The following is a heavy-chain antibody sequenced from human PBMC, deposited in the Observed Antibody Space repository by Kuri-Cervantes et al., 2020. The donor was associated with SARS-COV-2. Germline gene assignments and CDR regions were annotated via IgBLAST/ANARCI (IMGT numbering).Heavy chain of an antibody. V-gene: IGHV3-21*01. Sequence: GGALRLSCAASGFTFSSYSMNWVRQAPGKALQWVSSISGSGSYIYYADSVKGRFTVSRDSAKNSLYLQMNNLRGEDTAVYYCVRVAGEGPVYYYYMDVWGKGTTVTVSS. J-gene: IGHJ6*03. CDR1: GFTFSSYS. CDR3: VRVAGEGPVYYYYMDV. CDR2: ISGSGSYI.